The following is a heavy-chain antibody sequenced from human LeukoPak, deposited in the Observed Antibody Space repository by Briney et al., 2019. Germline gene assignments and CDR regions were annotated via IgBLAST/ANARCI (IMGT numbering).Heavy chain of an antibody. CDR2: MKEDGSEK. CDR1: GFSLSSYW. V-gene: IGHV3-7*01. J-gene: IGHJ4*02. CDR3: ARDYFDY. Sequence: GGSLRLSCVASGFSLSSYWMGWVRQAPGKGLEWVANMKEDGSEKHYVDSVQGRFTISRDNAKNSVYLQMNSLRAEDTALYYCARDYFDYWGQGTLVIVSS.